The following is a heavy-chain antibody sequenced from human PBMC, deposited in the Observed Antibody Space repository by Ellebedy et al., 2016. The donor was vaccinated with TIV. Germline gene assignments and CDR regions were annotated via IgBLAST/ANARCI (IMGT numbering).Heavy chain of an antibody. CDR1: GGTFSSYA. Sequence: AASVKVSCKASGGTFSSYAISWVRQAPGQGLEWMGWMNPNSGNTGYAQKFQGRVTMTRNTSISTAYMELSSLRSEDTAVYYCASGSSSSDGAFDIWGQGTMVTVSS. D-gene: IGHD6-6*01. V-gene: IGHV1-8*02. CDR2: MNPNSGNT. CDR3: ASGSSSSDGAFDI. J-gene: IGHJ3*02.